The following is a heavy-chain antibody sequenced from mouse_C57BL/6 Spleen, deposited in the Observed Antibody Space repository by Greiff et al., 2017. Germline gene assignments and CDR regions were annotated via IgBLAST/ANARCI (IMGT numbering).Heavy chain of an antibody. CDR2: ISSGGSYT. CDR3: ARHNYGNFLCY. CDR1: GFTFSSYG. V-gene: IGHV5-6*01. J-gene: IGHJ4*01. D-gene: IGHD2-1*01. Sequence: EVKLVESGGDLVKPGGSLKLSCAASGFTFSSYGMSWVRQTPDKRLEWVATISSGGSYTYYPDSVKGRFTISRDNAKNTLYLQMSSLKSEDTAMYYCARHNYGNFLCYWGQGTSVTVSS.